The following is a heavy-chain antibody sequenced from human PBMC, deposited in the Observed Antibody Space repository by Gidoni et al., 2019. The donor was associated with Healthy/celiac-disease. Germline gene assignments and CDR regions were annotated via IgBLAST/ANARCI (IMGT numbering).Heavy chain of an antibody. Sequence: QVQLVQSGAEVKKPGSSVKVSCKASGGTFSSYAISWVRQAPGQGLEWMGGIIPIFGTANYAQKFQGRVTITADESTSTAYMELSSLRSEDTAVYYCARDLKDYSNYYYYYGMDVWGQGTTVTVSS. D-gene: IGHD4-4*01. V-gene: IGHV1-69*01. CDR3: ARDLKDYSNYYYYYGMDV. CDR1: GGTFSSYA. CDR2: IIPIFGTA. J-gene: IGHJ6*02.